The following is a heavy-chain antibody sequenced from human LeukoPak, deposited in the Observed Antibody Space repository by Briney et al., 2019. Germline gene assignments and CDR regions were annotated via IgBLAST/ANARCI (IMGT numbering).Heavy chain of an antibody. J-gene: IGHJ1*01. D-gene: IGHD3-10*01. Sequence: ASVKVSCKVSGYTLTELSMHWVRQAPGKGLEWMGGFDPEDGETIYAQKFQGRVTMTEDTSTDTAYMELSSLRSEDTAVYYCATDLLWFGETDTDAGYFQHWGQGTLVTVSS. CDR2: FDPEDGET. CDR1: GYTLTELS. V-gene: IGHV1-24*01. CDR3: ATDLLWFGETDTDAGYFQH.